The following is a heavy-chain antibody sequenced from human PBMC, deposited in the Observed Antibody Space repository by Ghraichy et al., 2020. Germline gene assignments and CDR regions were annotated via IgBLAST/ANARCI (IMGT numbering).Heavy chain of an antibody. CDR2: INPLTGVA. CDR3: TRYAYSYDS. CDR1: GYTFTDHY. J-gene: IGHJ4*02. Sequence: ASVKVSCTASGYTFTDHYIHWVRQAPGQGPEWMGRINPLTGVAYYAQNFQGRVTMTRDTSISTAYMDLRRLTSDDTAVYYWTRYAYSYDSWGQGTLVTVSS. D-gene: IGHD3-16*01. V-gene: IGHV1-2*06.